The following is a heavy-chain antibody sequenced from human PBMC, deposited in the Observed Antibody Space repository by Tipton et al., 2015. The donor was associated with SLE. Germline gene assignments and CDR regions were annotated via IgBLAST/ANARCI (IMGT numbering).Heavy chain of an antibody. J-gene: IGHJ4*02. Sequence: TLSLTCTVSGGSISSSAYYWGWIRQPPGKGLEWIGYIYYSGSTNYNPSLKSRLTISLDTSKNQFSLKLTSVPAADTAVYYCASEVKGSSKYIQFWGQGTLVTVSS. D-gene: IGHD6-6*01. V-gene: IGHV4-61*05. CDR3: ASEVKGSSKYIQF. CDR1: GGSISSSAYY. CDR2: IYYSGST.